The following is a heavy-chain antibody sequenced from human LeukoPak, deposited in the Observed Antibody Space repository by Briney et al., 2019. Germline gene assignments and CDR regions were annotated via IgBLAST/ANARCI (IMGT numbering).Heavy chain of an antibody. V-gene: IGHV3-53*01. D-gene: IGHD6-13*01. Sequence: PGGSLRLSCTVSGFTVSSNSMSWVRRAPGKGLEWVSFIYSDNTHYSDSVKGRFTISRDNSKNTLYLQMNSLRAEDTAVYYCARERGGLGAAAGTDDYWGQGTLVTVSS. CDR3: ARERGGLGAAAGTDDY. CDR1: GFTVSSNS. J-gene: IGHJ4*02. CDR2: IYSDNT.